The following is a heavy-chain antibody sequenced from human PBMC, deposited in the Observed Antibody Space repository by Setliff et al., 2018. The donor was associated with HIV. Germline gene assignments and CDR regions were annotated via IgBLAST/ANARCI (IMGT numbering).Heavy chain of an antibody. CDR2: IYSPGDT. CDR1: GGSISNFY. J-gene: IGHJ4*02. V-gene: IGHV4-4*07. D-gene: IGHD3-22*01. Sequence: SETLSLTCSVSGGSISNFYWSWIRQPPGKGLEWVGHIYSPGDTNYNPSLKSRVTLSADTSKNQLSLSLTSVTAADTAVYYCARVRLTMIMMVDYFDQWGQGTLVTVSS. CDR3: ARVRLTMIMMVDYFDQ.